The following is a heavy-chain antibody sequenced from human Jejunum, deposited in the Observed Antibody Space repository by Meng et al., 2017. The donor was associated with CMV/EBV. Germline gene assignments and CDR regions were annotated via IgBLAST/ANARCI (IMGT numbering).Heavy chain of an antibody. D-gene: IGHD3-10*01. J-gene: IGHJ4*02. CDR1: GYTFTGYH. Sequence: SGYTFTGYHRHWIRKAPGLGLEWMGYINPNSRSTKWSRKFQGRFTMTRDTSINKAFMELSNLRSSDTAVYYCARGWASVEGIYYFDYWGQGTLVTVSS. CDR3: ARGWASVEGIYYFDY. CDR2: INPNSRST. V-gene: IGHV1-2*02.